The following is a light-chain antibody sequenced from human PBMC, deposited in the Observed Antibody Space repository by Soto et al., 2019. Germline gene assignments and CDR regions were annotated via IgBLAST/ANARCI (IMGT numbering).Light chain of an antibody. CDR3: QQYNNWPPDT. CDR1: QSVSSY. V-gene: IGKV3-11*01. Sequence: EIVLTQSTARLSLSPGERATLSCRASQSVSSYLAWYQQKPGQAPRLLIYDASNRATGIPARFSGSGSGTEFTLTISSLQSEDFAVYYCQQYNNWPPDTFGGGTKVDIK. CDR2: DAS. J-gene: IGKJ4*01.